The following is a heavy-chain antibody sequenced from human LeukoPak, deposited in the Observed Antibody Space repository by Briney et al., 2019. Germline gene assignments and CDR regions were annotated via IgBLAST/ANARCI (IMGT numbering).Heavy chain of an antibody. V-gene: IGHV1-69*04. D-gene: IGHD3-10*01. CDR2: IIPILGIA. Sequence: ASVKVSCKASGSTFSSYAISWVRQAPGQGLEWMGRIIPILGIANYAQKFQGRVTITADKSTSTAYMELSSLRSEDTAVYYCARCYGSGSYYNVCYFDYWGQGTLVTVSS. CDR3: ARCYGSGSYYNVCYFDY. CDR1: GSTFSSYA. J-gene: IGHJ4*02.